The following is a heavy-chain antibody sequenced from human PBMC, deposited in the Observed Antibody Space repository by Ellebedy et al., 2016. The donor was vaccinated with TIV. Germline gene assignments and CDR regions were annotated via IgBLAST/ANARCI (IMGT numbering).Heavy chain of an antibody. D-gene: IGHD3-16*02. V-gene: IGHV4-39*07. CDR3: ARIRRLITFGGIIVFDY. J-gene: IGHJ4*02. CDR1: RGSISSSSYY. CDR2: IYYSGST. Sequence: GSLRLSCTVSRGSISSSSYYWGWIRQPPGKELEWIGSIYYSGSTYYNPSLKSRVTISVDTSKNQFSLRLSSVTAADTGVYYCARIRRLITFGGIIVFDYWGQGTLVTVSS.